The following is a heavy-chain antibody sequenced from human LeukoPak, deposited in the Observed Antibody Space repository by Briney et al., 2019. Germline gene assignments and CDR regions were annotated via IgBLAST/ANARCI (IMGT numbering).Heavy chain of an antibody. CDR1: GGTFSSYA. V-gene: IGHV1-69*13. Sequence: EASVKVSCKASGGTFSSYAISWVRQAPGQGLECMGGIIPIFGTANYAQKFQGRVTITADESTSTAYMELSSLRSEDTAVYYCARGYGDYVFYFDYWGQGTLVTVSS. CDR2: IIPIFGTA. D-gene: IGHD4-17*01. J-gene: IGHJ4*02. CDR3: ARGYGDYVFYFDY.